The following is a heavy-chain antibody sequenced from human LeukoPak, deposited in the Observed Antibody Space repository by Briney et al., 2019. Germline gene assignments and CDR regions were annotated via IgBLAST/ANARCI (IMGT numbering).Heavy chain of an antibody. J-gene: IGHJ3*02. V-gene: IGHV1-46*01. D-gene: IGHD1-26*01. CDR1: GYTFTSYY. CDR3: ARPLEGGNAFDI. CDR2: INPSGGST. Sequence: ASVKVSCKASGYTFTSYYMHWVRQAPGQGLEWMGIINPSGGSTSYAQKFQGRVTMTRDTSTSTVYMELSSLRFEDTAVYYCARPLEGGNAFDIWGQGTMVTVSS.